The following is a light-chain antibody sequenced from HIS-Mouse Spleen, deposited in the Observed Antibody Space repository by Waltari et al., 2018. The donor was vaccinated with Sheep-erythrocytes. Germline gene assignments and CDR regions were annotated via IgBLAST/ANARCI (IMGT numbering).Light chain of an antibody. CDR3: QAWDSSTAV. CDR2: QDS. CDR1: KLGDKY. Sequence: SYELTQPPSVSVSPGQTASITCSGDKLGDKYACWYQQKPGQSPVLVIYQDSKRPSGIPEGFSGSNSGNTAPLTISGTQAMDEADYYCQAWDSSTAVFGGGTKLTVL. J-gene: IGLJ2*01. V-gene: IGLV3-1*01.